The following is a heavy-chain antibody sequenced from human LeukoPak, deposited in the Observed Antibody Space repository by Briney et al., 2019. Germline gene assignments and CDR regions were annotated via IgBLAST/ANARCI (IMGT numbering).Heavy chain of an antibody. CDR2: ISGGGGST. CDR3: ARRSVGSHDYYGSGSYYKNWFDP. J-gene: IGHJ5*02. D-gene: IGHD3-10*01. V-gene: IGHV3-23*01. Sequence: PGGSLRLSCVASGFTFSSNGMHWVRQAPGKGLEWVSAISGGGGSTYYADSVKGRFTISRDNSKNTLYLQMNSLRAEDTAVYYCARRSVGSHDYYGSGSYYKNWFDPWGQGTLVTVSS. CDR1: GFTFSSNG.